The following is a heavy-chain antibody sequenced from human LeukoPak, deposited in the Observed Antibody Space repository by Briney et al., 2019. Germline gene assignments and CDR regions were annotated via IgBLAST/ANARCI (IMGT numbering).Heavy chain of an antibody. CDR3: AKDGPYYFDY. CDR1: GFTFSSYG. Sequence: GGSLRLSWAASGFTFSSYGMHWVRQAPGKGLEWVAAISYDGSNKYYADSVKGRFTISRDNSKNTLYLQMNSLRAEDTAVYYCAKDGPYYFDYWGQGTLVTVSS. CDR2: ISYDGSNK. J-gene: IGHJ4*02. V-gene: IGHV3-30*18.